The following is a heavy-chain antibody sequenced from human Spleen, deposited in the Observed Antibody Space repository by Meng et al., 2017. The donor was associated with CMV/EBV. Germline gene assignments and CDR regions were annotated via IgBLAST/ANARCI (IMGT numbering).Heavy chain of an antibody. CDR2: INPKSGDT. D-gene: IGHD6-13*01. V-gene: IGHV1-2*02. CDR1: GYTFTGYY. CDR3: ARDRDSSSWPNRFDP. J-gene: IGHJ5*02. Sequence: SGYTFTGYYMHWVRQAPGQGLEWMGWINPKSGDTNYAQKFQGRVTMTRDTSISTVYMELSSLRSEDTAVYYCARDRDSSSWPNRFDPWGQGTLVTVSS.